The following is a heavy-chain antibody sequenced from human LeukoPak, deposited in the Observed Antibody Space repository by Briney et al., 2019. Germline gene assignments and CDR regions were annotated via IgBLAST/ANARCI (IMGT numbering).Heavy chain of an antibody. CDR1: GFTFSSYA. V-gene: IGHV3-30*04. D-gene: IGHD6-19*01. Sequence: RAGGSLRLSCAASGFTFSSYAMHWVRQAPGKGLEWVAVISYDGSNKYYAYSVKGRFTISRDNSKNTLYLQMNSLRAEDTAVYYCARDRGSGWSPYFDYWGQGTLVTVSS. CDR2: ISYDGSNK. CDR3: ARDRGSGWSPYFDY. J-gene: IGHJ4*02.